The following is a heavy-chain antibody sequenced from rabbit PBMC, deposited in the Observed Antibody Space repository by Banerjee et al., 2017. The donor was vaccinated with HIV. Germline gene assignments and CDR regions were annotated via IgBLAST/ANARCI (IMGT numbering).Heavy chain of an antibody. CDR2: INSNTGNT. V-gene: IGHV1S40*01. CDR1: GFSFNNNYV. D-gene: IGHD6-1*01. CDR3: ARDVSGAGYGYAFNL. Sequence: QSLEESGGDLVQPGASLTLTCTASGFSFNNNYVMCWVRQAPGKGLEWIACINSNTGNTVYASWAKGPFTISKTSSTTVTLQMTSLTAADSATYFCARDVSGAGYGYAFNLWGPGTLVTVS. J-gene: IGHJ4*01.